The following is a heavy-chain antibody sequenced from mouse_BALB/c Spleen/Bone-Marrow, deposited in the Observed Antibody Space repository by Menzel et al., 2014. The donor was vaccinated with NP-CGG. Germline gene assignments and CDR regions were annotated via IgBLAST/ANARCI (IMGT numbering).Heavy chain of an antibody. Sequence: EVKVVESGAELVKPGASVKLSCTASGFNIKDTYMHWVKQRPEQGLGWIGRIDPANGNTKYDPKFQGKATITADTSSNTAYLQLSSLTSEDTAVYYCAKYGGLRYAMDYWDQGTSVTVSS. CDR1: GFNIKDTY. V-gene: IGHV14-3*02. CDR2: IDPANGNT. D-gene: IGHD2-4*01. J-gene: IGHJ4*01. CDR3: AKYGGLRYAMDY.